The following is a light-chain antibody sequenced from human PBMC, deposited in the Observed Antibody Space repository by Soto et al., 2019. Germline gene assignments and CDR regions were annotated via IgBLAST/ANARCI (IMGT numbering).Light chain of an antibody. CDR1: QIVRGSQ. CDR2: GAA. CDR3: RQYYNSPFT. J-gene: IGKJ5*01. V-gene: IGKV3-20*01. Sequence: DIVLTQSPGTLSLSPGDRATLSCRASQIVRGSQLSWYQQIPGQAPRLLIYGAASRATGIPDRFSGSGFGTDFTLIISRLEPEDFAVYYCRQYYNSPFTFGQGTRME.